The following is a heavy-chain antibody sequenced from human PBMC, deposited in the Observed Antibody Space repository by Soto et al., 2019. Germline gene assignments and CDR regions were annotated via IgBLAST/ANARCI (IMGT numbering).Heavy chain of an antibody. V-gene: IGHV1-69*12. CDR3: ARLYGDSVHFDS. CDR1: GGTFSSYA. CDR2: IIPIFGTA. Sequence: QVQLVQSGAEVKKPGSSVKVSCKASGGTFSSYAISWVRQAPGQGLEWMGGIIPIFGTANYAQKFQGRVTIXGXXSTSTADMELSSLRSEDTAVYYCARLYGDSVHFDSWGQGTLVTVSS. J-gene: IGHJ4*02. D-gene: IGHD4-17*01.